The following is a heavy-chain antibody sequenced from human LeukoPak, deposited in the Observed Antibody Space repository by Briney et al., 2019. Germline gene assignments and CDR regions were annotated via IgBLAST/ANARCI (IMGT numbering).Heavy chain of an antibody. V-gene: IGHV4-59*01. CDR1: GGSISSYY. D-gene: IGHD3-10*01. CDR2: IYYSGST. J-gene: IGHJ5*02. CDR3: AREITMVRGVIHWFDP. Sequence: SETLSLTCTVSGGSISSYYWSWIRQPPGKGLEWIGYIYYSGSTNYNTSLKSRVTISVDTSKNQFSLKLSSVTAADTAVYYCAREITMVRGVIHWFDPWGQGTLVTVSS.